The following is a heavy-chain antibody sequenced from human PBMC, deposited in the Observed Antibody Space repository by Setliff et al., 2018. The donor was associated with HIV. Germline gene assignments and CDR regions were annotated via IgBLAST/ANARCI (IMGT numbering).Heavy chain of an antibody. Sequence: SETLSLTCTVSGGSISSSSYYWVWIRQPPGKGLEWIGSIYYSGSSGSTYYNPSLKSRVTISVDTSKNQFSLKLSSVTAADTAVYYCARGNGWYYYYMDIWGKGTTVTVSS. CDR2: IYYSGSSGST. D-gene: IGHD6-19*01. CDR3: ARGNGWYYYYMDI. CDR1: GGSISSSSYY. V-gene: IGHV4-39*07. J-gene: IGHJ6*03.